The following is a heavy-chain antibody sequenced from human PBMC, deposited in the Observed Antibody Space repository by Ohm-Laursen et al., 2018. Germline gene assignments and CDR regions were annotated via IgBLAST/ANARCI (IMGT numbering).Heavy chain of an antibody. Sequence: SLRLSCAASGFTVSDAWMSWVRQAPGKGLEWVGRIKSKTDGGTTDYAAPVKGRFTISRDDSKNTLYLQMNSLKTEDTAVYYCTTDLYCTNGVCFDYWGQGTLVTVSS. V-gene: IGHV3-15*01. CDR1: GFTVSDAW. CDR3: TTDLYCTNGVCFDY. J-gene: IGHJ4*02. D-gene: IGHD2-8*01. CDR2: IKSKTDGGTT.